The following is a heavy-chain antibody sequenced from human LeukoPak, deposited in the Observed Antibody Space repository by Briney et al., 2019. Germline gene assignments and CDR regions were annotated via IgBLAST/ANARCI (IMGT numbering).Heavy chain of an antibody. CDR2: ISAYNGNT. V-gene: IGHV1-18*01. D-gene: IGHD4-17*01. CDR1: GYTFTSYG. Sequence: GASVKVSCKASGYTFTSYGISWVRQAPGQGLEWMGWISAYNGNTNYAQKLQGRVTMTTDTSTSTAYMELRSLRSDDTAVYYCASHALYGDYDAGWFDAWGPGTLVTVSS. CDR3: ASHALYGDYDAGWFDA. J-gene: IGHJ5*02.